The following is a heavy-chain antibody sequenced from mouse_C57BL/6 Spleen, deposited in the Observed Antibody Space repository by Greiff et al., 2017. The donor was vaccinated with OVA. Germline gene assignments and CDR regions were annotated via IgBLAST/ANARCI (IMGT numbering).Heavy chain of an antibody. Sequence: VQLQQSGPELVKPGASVKIPCKASGYTFTDYNMDWVKQSHGKSLEWIGDINPNSGGTIYNQKFKGKATLTVDKSSSTAYMELRSLTSEDTAVYYCSRSRGSSSSWYFDVWGTGTTVTVSS. CDR3: SRSRGSSSSWYFDV. J-gene: IGHJ1*03. D-gene: IGHD1-1*01. CDR1: GYTFTDYN. CDR2: INPNSGGT. V-gene: IGHV1-18*01.